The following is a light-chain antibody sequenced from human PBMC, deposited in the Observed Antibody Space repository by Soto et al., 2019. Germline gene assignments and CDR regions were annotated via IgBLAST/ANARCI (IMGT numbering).Light chain of an antibody. V-gene: IGLV1-40*01. CDR1: SSNIGAGYD. CDR3: QYYDRSLSGSGVV. J-gene: IGLJ2*01. Sequence: QSVLTQPPSVSGAPGKRVTISCTGSSSNIGAGYDVHWYQQLPGTAPKLLIYGNSNRPSAVPDRFSGSKSGTSASLAITGLLAEHEADYYGQYYDRSLSGSGVVFGGGTKVTVL. CDR2: GNS.